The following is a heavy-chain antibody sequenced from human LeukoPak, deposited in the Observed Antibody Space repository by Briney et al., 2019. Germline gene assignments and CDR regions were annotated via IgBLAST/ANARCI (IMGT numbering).Heavy chain of an antibody. V-gene: IGHV3-74*01. CDR3: ARLYSSGSPDY. Sequence: PGGSLRLSCAASGFTFSSYWMHWVRQTPGKGLVWVSHINSDGSSTSYADSVKGRFTISRDNAKNTLYLQMNSLRAEDTAVYYCARLYSSGSPDYWGQGTLVTVS. J-gene: IGHJ4*02. CDR1: GFTFSSYW. CDR2: INSDGSST. D-gene: IGHD6-19*01.